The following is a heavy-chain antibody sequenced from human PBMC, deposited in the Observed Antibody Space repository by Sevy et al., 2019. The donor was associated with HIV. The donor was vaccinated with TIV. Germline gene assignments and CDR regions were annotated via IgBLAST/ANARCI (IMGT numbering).Heavy chain of an antibody. Sequence: GGYLRLSCAASGFTFSSYAMHWVRQAPGKGLEWVAVISYDGSNKYYADSVKGRFTISRDNSKNTLYLQMNSLRAEDTAVYYCATKASGMDVWGQGTTVTVSS. CDR2: ISYDGSNK. CDR1: GFTFSSYA. J-gene: IGHJ6*02. V-gene: IGHV3-30-3*01. CDR3: ATKASGMDV.